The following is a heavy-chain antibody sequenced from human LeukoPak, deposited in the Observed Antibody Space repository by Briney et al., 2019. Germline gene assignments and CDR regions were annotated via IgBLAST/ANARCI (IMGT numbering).Heavy chain of an antibody. Sequence: PSETLSLTCTVSGGSISSYYWSGIRRPPGKGLEWIGYIYYSGSTNYNPSPKSRVTISVDTSKNQFSLKLSSVTAADTAVYYCARHEASNDGYGMDVWGQGTTVTVSS. CDR1: GGSISSYY. D-gene: IGHD1-1*01. J-gene: IGHJ6*02. CDR2: IYYSGST. V-gene: IGHV4-59*08. CDR3: ARHEASNDGYGMDV.